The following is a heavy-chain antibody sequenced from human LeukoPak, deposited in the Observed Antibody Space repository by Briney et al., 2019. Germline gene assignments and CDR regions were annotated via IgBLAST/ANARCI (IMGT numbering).Heavy chain of an antibody. D-gene: IGHD6-19*01. CDR2: ISPSGGSA. V-gene: IGHV1-46*01. Sequence: ASVKVSCKASGDTFTSYYIHWVRQAPGQGLEWMGIISPSGGSASYAQMFQGRLTVTRDTSTSTVYMELSSLRSEDTAVYYCARTAVTGTGYFDYWGQGTLVTVSS. J-gene: IGHJ4*02. CDR1: GDTFTSYY. CDR3: ARTAVTGTGYFDY.